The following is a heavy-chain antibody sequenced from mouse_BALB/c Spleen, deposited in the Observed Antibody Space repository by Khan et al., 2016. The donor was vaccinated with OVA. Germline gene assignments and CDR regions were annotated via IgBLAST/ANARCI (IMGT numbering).Heavy chain of an antibody. CDR2: ISTYSGNT. Sequence: QVQLQQSGPELVRPGVSVKISCKGSGYTFTDYAMHWVKQSHAKSLEWIGLISTYSGNTNYKQKFKGKATMTVVKSSSTAYMELARLTSEDSAIYYCKSPAYDGYYDYWGQGTTLTVSS. J-gene: IGHJ2*01. D-gene: IGHD2-3*01. V-gene: IGHV1S137*01. CDR1: GYTFTDYA. CDR3: KSPAYDGYYDY.